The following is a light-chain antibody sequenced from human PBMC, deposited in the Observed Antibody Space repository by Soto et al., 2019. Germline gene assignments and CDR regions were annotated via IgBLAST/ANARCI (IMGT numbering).Light chain of an antibody. V-gene: IGKV1-5*01. CDR2: DVS. J-gene: IGKJ1*01. CDR1: QGISSF. Sequence: EIHVTQSNSTLSASVGDTVTITIRASQGISSFLAWYQHQPGKAPKRLIYDVSTLESGVPSRFSGTGSGTDFTLSISSLEPDDFAAYYCQQYVRMWTFGQVSKVDIK. CDR3: QQYVRMWT.